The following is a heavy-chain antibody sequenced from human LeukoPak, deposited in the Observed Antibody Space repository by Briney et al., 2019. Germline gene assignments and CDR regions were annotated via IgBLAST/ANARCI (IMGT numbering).Heavy chain of an antibody. V-gene: IGHV1-2*02. D-gene: IGHD2-2*01. J-gene: IGHJ5*02. CDR2: INPNSGGT. Sequence: ASVKVSCKASGYTFTGYYMHWVRQAPGQGLEWMGWINPNSGGTNYAQKFQGRVTMTRDTSISTAYMELSRLRSDDTAVYYCAREYCGSTSCYGRFDPWGQGTLVTVSS. CDR1: GYTFTGYY. CDR3: AREYCGSTSCYGRFDP.